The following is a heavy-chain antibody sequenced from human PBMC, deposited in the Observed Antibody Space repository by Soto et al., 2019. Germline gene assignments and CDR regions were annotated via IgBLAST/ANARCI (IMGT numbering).Heavy chain of an antibody. V-gene: IGHV3-30-3*01. J-gene: IGHJ4*02. D-gene: IGHD6-19*01. CDR2: ISYDGSNK. Sequence: PGGSLRLSCAASGFTFSSYAMHWVRQAPGKGLEWVAVISYDGSNKYYADSVKGRFTISRDNSKNTLYLQMNSLRAEDTAVYYCARLYSSGRGVDYWGQGTLVTVSS. CDR1: GFTFSSYA. CDR3: ARLYSSGRGVDY.